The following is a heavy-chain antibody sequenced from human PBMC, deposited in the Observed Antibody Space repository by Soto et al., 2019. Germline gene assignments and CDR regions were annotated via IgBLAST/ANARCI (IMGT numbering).Heavy chain of an antibody. J-gene: IGHJ4*02. V-gene: IGHV3-30*18. CDR3: AKSVEAYSGSYWIFDY. CDR1: GFTFSSYG. CDR2: ISYDGSNK. Sequence: GSLRLSCAASGFTFSSYGMHWVRQAPGKGLEWVAVISYDGSNKYYADSVKGRFTISRDNSKNTLYLQMNSLRAEDTAVYYCAKSVEAYSGSYWIFDYWGQGTLVTVSS. D-gene: IGHD1-26*01.